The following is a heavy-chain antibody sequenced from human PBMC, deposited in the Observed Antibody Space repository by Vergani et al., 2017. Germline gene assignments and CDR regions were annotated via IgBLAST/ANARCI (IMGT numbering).Heavy chain of an antibody. Sequence: QLQLQESGPGLVKPSETLSLTCTVSGGSISSSSYYWGWIRQPPGKGLEWIGSIYYSGSTYYNPSLKSRVTISVDTSKNQFSLKLSSVTAADTAVYYCARPMTTVNNXFDPWGQGTLVTVSS. V-gene: IGHV4-39*01. CDR2: IYYSGST. CDR3: ARPMTTVNNXFDP. CDR1: GGSISSSSYY. J-gene: IGHJ5*02. D-gene: IGHD4-17*01.